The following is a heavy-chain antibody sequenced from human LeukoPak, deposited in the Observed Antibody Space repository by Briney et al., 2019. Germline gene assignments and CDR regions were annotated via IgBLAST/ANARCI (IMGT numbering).Heavy chain of an antibody. J-gene: IGHJ4*02. CDR2: ISSSSSYT. V-gene: IGHV3-11*03. CDR3: ARYGSGSSYLDY. Sequence: PGGSLRLSCAASGFTFSDYYMSWIRQAPGKGLEWVSYISSSSSYTNYADSEKGRFTISRDNAKKSLYLQMNSLRAEDTAVYYCARYGSGSSYLDYWGQGTLVTVSS. D-gene: IGHD3-10*01. CDR1: GFTFSDYY.